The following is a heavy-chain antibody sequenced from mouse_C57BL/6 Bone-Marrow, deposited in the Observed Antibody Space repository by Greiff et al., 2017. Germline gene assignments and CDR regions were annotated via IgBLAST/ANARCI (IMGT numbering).Heavy chain of an antibody. Sequence: VQLQQPGAELVKPGASVKLSCKASGYTFTSYWMHWVKQRPGQGLEWIGMIHPNSGSTNYNEKFKSKATLTVDKSSSTAYMQLSSLTCEDSAVYYGASFYGNYFYYAMDYWGQGTSVTVSS. CDR2: IHPNSGST. D-gene: IGHD2-1*01. CDR1: GYTFTSYW. J-gene: IGHJ4*01. V-gene: IGHV1-64*01. CDR3: ASFYGNYFYYAMDY.